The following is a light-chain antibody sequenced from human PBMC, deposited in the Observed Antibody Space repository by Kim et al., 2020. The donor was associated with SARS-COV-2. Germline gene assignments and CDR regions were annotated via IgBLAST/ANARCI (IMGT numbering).Light chain of an antibody. CDR2: KVS. V-gene: IGKV2-30*02. J-gene: IGKJ2*01. Sequence: LMTQSPLSLAVTPGQTASISCRSTQSLVHTDGDVYLNWYVQRPGRSPSRLIYKVSNRDSGVPDRISGSGSDTDFTLKISRVEAEDAVVYYCMQGTHWQYAFGQGTKLEI. CDR3: MQGTHWQYA. CDR1: QSLVHTDGDVY.